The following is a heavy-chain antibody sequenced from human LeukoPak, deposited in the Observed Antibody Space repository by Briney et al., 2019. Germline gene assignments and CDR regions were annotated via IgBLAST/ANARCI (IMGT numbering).Heavy chain of an antibody. CDR3: TGLHFAAAEEFDP. J-gene: IGHJ5*02. CDR2: IYYNGNT. CDR1: GGSINGHY. Sequence: SSETLSLTCTVSGGSINGHYWSWIRQSPGKGLEWLGYIYYNGNTNYNPSLKSRITISVDTSKNQFSLNLSSVTAADTAVYYCTGLHFAAAEEFDPWGQGTLVTVSS. D-gene: IGHD6-13*01. V-gene: IGHV4-59*08.